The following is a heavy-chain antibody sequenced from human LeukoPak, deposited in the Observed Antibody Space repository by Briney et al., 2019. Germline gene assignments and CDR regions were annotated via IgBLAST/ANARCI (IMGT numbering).Heavy chain of an antibody. D-gene: IGHD1-26*01. V-gene: IGHV1-69*04. J-gene: IGHJ4*02. Sequence: VASVKVSCKASGGTFSSYAISWVRHPPGQGLEWMGRIIPIFGIANYAQKFQGRVTITADKSTSTAYMELSSLRSEDTAVYYCARAPSSGSYFDYWGQGTLVTVSS. CDR2: IIPIFGIA. CDR3: ARAPSSGSYFDY. CDR1: GGTFSSYA.